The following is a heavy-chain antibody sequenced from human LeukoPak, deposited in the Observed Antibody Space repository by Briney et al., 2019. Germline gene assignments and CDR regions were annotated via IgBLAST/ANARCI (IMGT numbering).Heavy chain of an antibody. CDR2: ISYDGSNK. CDR1: GFTFSSYA. J-gene: IGHJ6*03. V-gene: IGHV3-30*04. D-gene: IGHD4-11*01. CDR3: ASSKERNRAYSNYAYYYYYMDV. Sequence: GGSLRLSCAASGFTFSSYAMHWARQAPGKGLEWVAVISYDGSNKYYADSVKGRFTISRDNSKNTLYLQMNSLRAEDTAVYYCASSKERNRAYSNYAYYYYYMDVWGKGTTVTVSS.